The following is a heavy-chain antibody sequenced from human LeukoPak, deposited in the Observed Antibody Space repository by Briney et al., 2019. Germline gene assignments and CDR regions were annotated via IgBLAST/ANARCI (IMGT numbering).Heavy chain of an antibody. Sequence: SETLSLTCTVSGGSISSYYWSWIRRPPGKGLEWIGYIYYSGSTNYNPSLKSRVTISVDTSKNQFSLKLSSVTAADTAVYYCARDRRGGSDLDYWGQGTLVTVSP. CDR1: GGSISSYY. CDR3: ARDRRGGSDLDY. D-gene: IGHD5-12*01. J-gene: IGHJ4*02. V-gene: IGHV4-59*01. CDR2: IYYSGST.